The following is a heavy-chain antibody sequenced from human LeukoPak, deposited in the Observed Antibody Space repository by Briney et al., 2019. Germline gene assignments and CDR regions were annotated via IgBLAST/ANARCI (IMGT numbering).Heavy chain of an antibody. V-gene: IGHV3-48*02. CDR2: ISASSTIK. J-gene: IGHJ3*02. D-gene: IGHD6-13*01. CDR1: GFTFSTYD. CDR3: ARDAGRSWYWGALDM. Sequence: PGGSLRLSCVASGFTFSTYDMNWVRQAPGKGLEWVSYISASSTIKNYADSVKGRFTVSRDEAKNSMYLQMNRLRDEDTAVYYCARDAGRSWYWGALDMWGQGTVVIVSS.